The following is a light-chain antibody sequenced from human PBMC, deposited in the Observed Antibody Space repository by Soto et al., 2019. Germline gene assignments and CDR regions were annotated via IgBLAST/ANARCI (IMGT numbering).Light chain of an antibody. J-gene: IGLJ1*01. CDR2: MVS. V-gene: IGLV2-14*01. CDR3: TSPTPGSLYV. CDR1: SSDVGNYNY. Sequence: LAQPASVSGSPGQSITISCTGTSSDVGNYNYVSWYQQYPGRVPKLLIYMVSNRASGVSNRFSGSKSGNTASLTISGLQAEDEADYFCTSPTPGSLYVFGTGTKVTVL.